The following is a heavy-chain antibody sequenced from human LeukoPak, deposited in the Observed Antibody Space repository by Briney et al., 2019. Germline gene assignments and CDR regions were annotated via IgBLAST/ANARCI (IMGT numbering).Heavy chain of an antibody. V-gene: IGHV4-61*02. CDR3: ARGLSSTSSLYFYYYYMDV. J-gene: IGHJ6*03. D-gene: IGHD2-2*01. Sequence: TQSLTCTVSGGSISSGSYYWSWIRQPAGKGLEWIGRIYTSGSTNYNPSLKSRVTISVDTSKNQFSLKLSSVTAADTAVYYCARGLSSTSSLYFYYYYMDVWGKGTTVTVSS. CDR1: GGSISSGSYY. CDR2: IYTSGST.